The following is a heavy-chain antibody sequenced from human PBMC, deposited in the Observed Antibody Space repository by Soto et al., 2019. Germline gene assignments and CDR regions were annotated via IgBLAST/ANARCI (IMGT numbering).Heavy chain of an antibody. Sequence: QINLKESGPTLVKPTQTLTLTCSFSGFSLTTAGVGVGCVRQSPGEALELLALLYWDDDERYSPSLKTRVTITNDHSKNRGVLKIPNMAPVDTATYYCAHSRNLITEDAQVGDFDYWRQGTLVTVSS. D-gene: IGHD3-10*01. V-gene: IGHV2-5*02. J-gene: IGHJ4*02. CDR3: AHSRNLITEDAQVGDFDY. CDR2: LYWDDDE. CDR1: GFSLTTAGVG.